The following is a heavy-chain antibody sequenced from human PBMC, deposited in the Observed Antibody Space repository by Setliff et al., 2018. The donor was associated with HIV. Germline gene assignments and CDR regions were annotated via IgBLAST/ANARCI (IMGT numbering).Heavy chain of an antibody. J-gene: IGHJ4*02. D-gene: IGHD6-19*01. CDR3: ARGRGLYSSGYYIDY. CDR2: INVVTVNT. CDR1: GYSFTSYT. Sequence: GASVKVSCKTSGYSFTSYTMQWLRQAPGQRPEWMGWINVVTVNTKYSLKLQGRVTITRDTSATAVYMELRSLRSEDTAVYYCARGRGLYSSGYYIDYWGQGTLVTVSS. V-gene: IGHV1-3*01.